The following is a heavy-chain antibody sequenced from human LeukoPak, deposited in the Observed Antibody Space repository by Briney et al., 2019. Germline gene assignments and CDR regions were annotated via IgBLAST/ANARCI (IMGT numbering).Heavy chain of an antibody. CDR2: IYHSGST. J-gene: IGHJ4*02. Sequence: SETLSLTCTVSGGSISSYYWSWIRQPPGKGLEWIGSIYHSGSTYYNPSLKSRVTISVDTSKNQFSLKLSSVTAADTAVYYCATYYDSSGYPDYWGQGTLVTVSS. D-gene: IGHD3-22*01. V-gene: IGHV4-59*04. CDR3: ATYYDSSGYPDY. CDR1: GGSISSYY.